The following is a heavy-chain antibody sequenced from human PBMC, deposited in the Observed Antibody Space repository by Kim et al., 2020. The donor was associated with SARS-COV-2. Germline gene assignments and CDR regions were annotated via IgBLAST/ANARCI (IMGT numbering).Heavy chain of an antibody. J-gene: IGHJ2*01. CDR2: IWYDGSNK. CDR3: ARDGNGDYPYWDFDL. D-gene: IGHD4-17*01. Sequence: GGSLRLSCAASGFTFSSYGMHWVRQAPGKGLEWVAVIWYDGSNKYYADSVKGRFTISRDNSKNTLYLQMNSLRAEDTAVYYCARDGNGDYPYWDFDLWGRGTLVTVSS. CDR1: GFTFSSYG. V-gene: IGHV3-33*01.